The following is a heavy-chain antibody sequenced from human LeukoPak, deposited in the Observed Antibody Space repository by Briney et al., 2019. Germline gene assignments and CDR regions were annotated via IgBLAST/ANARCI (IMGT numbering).Heavy chain of an antibody. D-gene: IGHD3-10*01. V-gene: IGHV4-59*12. CDR3: ARGRKGISMVRGVMKYKYYGMDV. CDR2: IYYSGSS. Sequence: SETLSLTCTVSGGSISTYYWTWIRQPPGKGLEWIGYIYYSGSSNYNPSLKSRLTISIDTSKNQFSLKVPSVTAADTAVYYCARGRKGISMVRGVMKYKYYGMDVWGQGTTVTVSS. J-gene: IGHJ6*02. CDR1: GGSISTYY.